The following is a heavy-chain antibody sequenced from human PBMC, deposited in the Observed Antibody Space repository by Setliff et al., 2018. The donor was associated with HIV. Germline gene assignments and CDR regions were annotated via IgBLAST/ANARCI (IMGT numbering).Heavy chain of an antibody. CDR1: GYSISSGYY. Sequence: SETLSLTCTVSGYSISSGYYWGWIRQPPGKGPEWIGYIHNSGTTHYNPAFESRLIISLDMSNNRFSLNLASVTAADTAVYYCARSNLEPTSRLFDPWGPGTRVTVSS. J-gene: IGHJ5*02. V-gene: IGHV4-38-2*02. CDR2: IHNSGTT. D-gene: IGHD1-1*01. CDR3: ARSNLEPTSRLFDP.